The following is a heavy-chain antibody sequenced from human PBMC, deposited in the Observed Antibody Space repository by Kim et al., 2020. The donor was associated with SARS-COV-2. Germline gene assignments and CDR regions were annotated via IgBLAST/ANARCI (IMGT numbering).Heavy chain of an antibody. J-gene: IGHJ6*02. CDR3: ARVSAARPVYYYYGMDV. V-gene: IGHV6-1*01. CDR1: GDSVSSNSAA. CDR2: TYYRSKWYN. D-gene: IGHD6-6*01. Sequence: SQTLSLTCAISGDSVSSNSAAWNWIRQSPSRGLEWLGRTYYRSKWYNDYAVSVKSRITINPDTSKNQFSLQLNSVTPEDTAVYYCARVSAARPVYYYYGMDVWGQGTTVTVSS.